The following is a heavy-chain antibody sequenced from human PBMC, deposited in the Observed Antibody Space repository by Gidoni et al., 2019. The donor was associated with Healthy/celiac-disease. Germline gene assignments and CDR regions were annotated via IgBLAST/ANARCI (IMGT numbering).Heavy chain of an antibody. CDR1: GGSISSSSYY. D-gene: IGHD1-26*01. J-gene: IGHJ3*02. V-gene: IGHV4-39*07. Sequence: QLQLQESGPGLVKPSETLSLTCTVSGGSISSSSYYWGWIRQPPGKGLEWIGSIYYSGSTYYNPSLKRRVTISVDTSKNQCSRKLSSVTAADTAVYYCAREGGELLDDAFDIWGQGTMVTVSS. CDR2: IYYSGST. CDR3: AREGGELLDDAFDI.